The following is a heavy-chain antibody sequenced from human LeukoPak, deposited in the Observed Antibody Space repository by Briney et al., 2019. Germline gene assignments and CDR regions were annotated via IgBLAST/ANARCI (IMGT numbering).Heavy chain of an antibody. CDR2: ISSSSSYI. D-gene: IGHD3-22*01. J-gene: IGHJ4*02. Sequence: GGSLRLSCAASGFTFSIYSMNWVRQAPGKGLEWVSSISSSSSYIYYADSVKGRFTISRDNAKNSLYLQMNSLRAEDTAVYYCARYYDSSGYYDGSDYWGQGTLVTVSS. CDR1: GFTFSIYS. CDR3: ARYYDSSGYYDGSDY. V-gene: IGHV3-21*01.